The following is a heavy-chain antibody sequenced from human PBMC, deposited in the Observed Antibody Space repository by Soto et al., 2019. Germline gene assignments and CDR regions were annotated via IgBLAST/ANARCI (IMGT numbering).Heavy chain of an antibody. CDR2: ISGRGGST. D-gene: IGHD4-17*01. V-gene: IGHV3-23*01. Sequence: EAQLLESGGGLVQPGGSLRLSCAASGFTFRSYAMNWVRQAPGEGLEWVSGISGRGGSTFYADSVKGLFTISRDNSKNTLYLHLNSLRAEDAAVYYCAKGANDYGDYVVWGVDYWGQGTLVTVSA. J-gene: IGHJ4*02. CDR1: GFTFRSYA. CDR3: AKGANDYGDYVVWGVDY.